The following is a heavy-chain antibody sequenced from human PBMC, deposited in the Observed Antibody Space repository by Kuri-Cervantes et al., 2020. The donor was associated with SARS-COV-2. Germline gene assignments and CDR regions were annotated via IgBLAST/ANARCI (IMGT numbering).Heavy chain of an antibody. CDR3: ARVRNSYYYDSSGYEVFDY. CDR2: IYHSGST. J-gene: IGHJ4*02. CDR1: GGSISSSNW. Sequence: SETLSLTCAVSGGSISSSNWWSWVRQPPGKGLEWIGEIYHSGSTDYNPSLKSRVTISVDKSKNQFSLKLSSVTAAGTAVYYCARVRNSYYYDSSGYEVFDYWGQGTLVTVSS. V-gene: IGHV4-4*02. D-gene: IGHD3-22*01.